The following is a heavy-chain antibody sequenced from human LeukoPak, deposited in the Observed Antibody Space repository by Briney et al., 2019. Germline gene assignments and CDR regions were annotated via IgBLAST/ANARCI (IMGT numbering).Heavy chain of an antibody. V-gene: IGHV4-59*12. J-gene: IGHJ6*02. CDR3: AGLPPPYYYYGMDV. Sequence: SETLSLTCTVSGGSISSYYWSWIRQPPGKGLEWIGYIYYSGSTNYNPSLKSRVTISVDTSKNQFSLKLSSVTAADTAVYCCAGLPPPYYYYGMDVWGQGTTVTVSS. CDR2: IYYSGST. D-gene: IGHD2-15*01. CDR1: GGSISSYY.